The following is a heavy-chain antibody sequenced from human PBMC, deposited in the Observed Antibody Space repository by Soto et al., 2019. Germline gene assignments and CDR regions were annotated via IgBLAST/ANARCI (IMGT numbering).Heavy chain of an antibody. Sequence: QVQLQESGPGLVKPSGTLSLSCAVSGGSIISSHWWTWVRQPPGKGLEWIGEIYHSGSTNYNPSRKSRVTISVDTSRNQFSLNLSSVTAADPAVYYCASSGGGEDYWGQGILVTVSS. J-gene: IGHJ4*02. CDR1: GGSIISSHW. V-gene: IGHV4-4*02. CDR3: ASSGGGEDY. CDR2: IYHSGST. D-gene: IGHD3-16*01.